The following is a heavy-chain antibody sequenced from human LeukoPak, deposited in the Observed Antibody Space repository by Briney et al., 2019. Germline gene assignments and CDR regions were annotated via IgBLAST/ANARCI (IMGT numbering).Heavy chain of an antibody. Sequence: PGGSLRLSCAASGFTFSSYSMNWVRQAPGKGLEWVSYISSSSSTIYYADSVKGRFTISRDNAKNSLYLQMNSLRAEDTAVYYCARVYVGIAAEPFDYWGQGTLVTVSS. V-gene: IGHV3-48*01. CDR1: GFTFSSYS. CDR3: ARVYVGIAAEPFDY. D-gene: IGHD6-25*01. CDR2: ISSSSSTI. J-gene: IGHJ4*02.